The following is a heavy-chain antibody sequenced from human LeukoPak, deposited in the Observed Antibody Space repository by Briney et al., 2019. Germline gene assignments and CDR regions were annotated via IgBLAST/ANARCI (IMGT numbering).Heavy chain of an antibody. CDR3: ARAMVRGGNLPRPTGWFDP. D-gene: IGHD3-10*01. Sequence: ASVKVSCKASGYTFTGYYMHWVRQAPGQGLEWMGWINPNSGGTNYAQKFQGRVTMTRDTSISTAYMELSRPRSDDTAVYYCARAMVRGGNLPRPTGWFDPWGQGTLVTVSS. CDR1: GYTFTGYY. V-gene: IGHV1-2*02. J-gene: IGHJ5*02. CDR2: INPNSGGT.